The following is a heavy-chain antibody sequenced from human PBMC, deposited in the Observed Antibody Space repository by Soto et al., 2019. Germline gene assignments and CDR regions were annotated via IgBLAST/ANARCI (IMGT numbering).Heavy chain of an antibody. V-gene: IGHV3-30*18. J-gene: IGHJ4*02. CDR1: GFTFSSYG. Sequence: QVQLVESGGGVVQPGRSLRLSCAASGFTFSSYGMHWVRQAPGKGLEWVSVISYDGSNQYYADSVKGRFTISRDNSKNTLYLQMNSLRAEDTAVYYCAKGATQGFDYWGQGTLVTVSS. D-gene: IGHD1-26*01. CDR3: AKGATQGFDY. CDR2: ISYDGSNQ.